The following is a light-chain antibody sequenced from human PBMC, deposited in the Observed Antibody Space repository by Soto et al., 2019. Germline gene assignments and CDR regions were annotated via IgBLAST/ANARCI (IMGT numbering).Light chain of an antibody. J-gene: IGKJ1*01. CDR3: QQYYSYPPWT. CDR1: QGISSY. V-gene: IGKV1-8*01. CDR2: AAS. Sequence: IRMTQSPSSFSASTGDRVTITCRASQGISSYLAWYQQKPGKAPKLLIYAASTLQSGVPSRFSGSGSGTDFTLTISCLQSEDFATYYCQQYYSYPPWTFGQGTKVDIK.